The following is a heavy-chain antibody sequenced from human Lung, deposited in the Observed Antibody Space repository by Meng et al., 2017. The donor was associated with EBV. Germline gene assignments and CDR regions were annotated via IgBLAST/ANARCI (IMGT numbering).Heavy chain of an antibody. Sequence: QVEVVQSGAEVKKPGASVKVSCKASGYTFTSYDINWVRQATGQGLEWMGWMNPNSGNTGYAQKFQGRVTMTRNTSISTAYMELSSLRSEDTAVYYCARGSGDYYDSSGAFDIWGQGTMVTV. CDR2: MNPNSGNT. V-gene: IGHV1-8*01. CDR1: GYTFTSYD. D-gene: IGHD3-22*01. J-gene: IGHJ3*02. CDR3: ARGSGDYYDSSGAFDI.